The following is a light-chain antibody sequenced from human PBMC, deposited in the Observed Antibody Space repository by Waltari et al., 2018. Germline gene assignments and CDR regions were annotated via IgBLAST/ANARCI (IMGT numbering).Light chain of an antibody. CDR2: GAS. V-gene: IGKV4-1*01. CDR3: EQYYTTPFT. CDR1: QNLHTSDNEKR. Sequence: DIVMTQSPDSLAVSLGEGATINCQSSQNLHTSDNEKRLAWYQKKPGQPPRLLIFGASTRESGVPDRFSGSGSGADFSLTISGLQAEDVAVYYCEQYYTTPFTFGQGTKVEIK. J-gene: IGKJ2*01.